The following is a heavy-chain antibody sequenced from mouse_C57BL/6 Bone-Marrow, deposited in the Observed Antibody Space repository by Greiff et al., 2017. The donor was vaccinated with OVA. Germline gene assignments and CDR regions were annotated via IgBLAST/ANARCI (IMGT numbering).Heavy chain of an antibody. CDR2: IDPENGDT. J-gene: IGHJ3*01. Sequence: EVQLQQSGAELVRPGASVKLSCTASGFNIKDDYMHWVKQRPEQGLEWIGWIDPENGDTEYASKFQGKATITADPSSNTAYLQLSSLTSEDTAVYYWTTGAYYSNSSFADWGQGTLGTVSA. D-gene: IGHD2-5*01. CDR3: TTGAYYSNSSFAD. CDR1: GFNIKDDY. V-gene: IGHV14-4*01.